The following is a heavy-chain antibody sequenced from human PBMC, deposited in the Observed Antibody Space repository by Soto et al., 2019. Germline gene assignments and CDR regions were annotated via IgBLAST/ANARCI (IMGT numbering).Heavy chain of an antibody. CDR1: GYTFTSYG. J-gene: IGHJ5*02. CDR3: ARVDRNYDFWSGYQYNNWFDP. D-gene: IGHD3-3*01. Sequence: QVQLVQSGAEVTKPGASVKVSCKASGYTFTSYGISWVRQAPGQGLEWMGWISAYNGNTNYAQKLQGRVTMTTDTSTSTAYMELRSLRSDDTAVYYCARVDRNYDFWSGYQYNNWFDPWGQGTLVTVSS. V-gene: IGHV1-18*01. CDR2: ISAYNGNT.